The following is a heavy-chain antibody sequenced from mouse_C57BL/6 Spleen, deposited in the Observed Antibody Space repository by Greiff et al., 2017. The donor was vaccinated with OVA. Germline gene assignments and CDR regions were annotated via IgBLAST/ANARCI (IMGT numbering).Heavy chain of an antibody. CDR3: ARSMGLDY. V-gene: IGHV7-3*01. CDR1: GFTFTDYY. D-gene: IGHD4-1*01. Sequence: EVKLVESGGGLVQPGGSLSLSCAASGFTFTDYYMSWVRQPPGKALEWLGFIRNKANGYTTEYSASVKGRFTISSDNSQSILYLQMNALRAEDSATYYCARSMGLDYWGQGTTLTVSS. CDR2: IRNKANGYTT. J-gene: IGHJ2*01.